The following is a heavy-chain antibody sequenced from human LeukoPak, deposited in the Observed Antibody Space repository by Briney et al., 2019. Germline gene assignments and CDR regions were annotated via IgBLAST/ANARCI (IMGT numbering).Heavy chain of an antibody. V-gene: IGHV3-30*18. CDR1: GFTFSNYG. Sequence: GWSLRLSCAASGFTFSNYGMHCVRQAPGKGLEWVAGISEDGINKYYADSVKARFTISRDNSNNTLFRQMNNLRADDTAVYYCAKDRETTASGTFDYWGQGALVTVSS. CDR3: AKDRETTASGTFDY. CDR2: ISEDGINK. J-gene: IGHJ4*02. D-gene: IGHD6-13*01.